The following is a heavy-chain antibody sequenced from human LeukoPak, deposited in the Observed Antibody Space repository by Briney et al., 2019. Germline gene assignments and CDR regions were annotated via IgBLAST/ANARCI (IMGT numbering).Heavy chain of an antibody. J-gene: IGHJ4*02. CDR3: TCYDYVWGSYRHGDYFDY. Sequence: PGGSLRLSCAASGFTFSSYSMNWVRQAPGKGLEWVSSISSSSSYIYYADSVKGRFTISRDNAKNSLYLQMNSLRAEDTAVYYCTCYDYVWGSYRHGDYFDYWGQGTLVTVSS. CDR2: ISSSSSYI. D-gene: IGHD3-16*02. V-gene: IGHV3-21*01. CDR1: GFTFSSYS.